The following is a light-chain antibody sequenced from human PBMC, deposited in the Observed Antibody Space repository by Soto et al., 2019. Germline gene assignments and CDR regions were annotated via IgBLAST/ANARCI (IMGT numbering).Light chain of an antibody. J-gene: IGLJ1*01. V-gene: IGLV2-8*01. CDR3: SSHAGSNPYV. CDR2: EVS. CDR1: SSDVGGYNY. Sequence: QSALTQPPSASGAPGQSVTISCTGTSSDVGGYNYVSWYQQYPGKAPKLMISEVSKRPSGVPDRFSGSKSGNTASLTVSGLQAEDEADYFCSSHAGSNPYVFGSGTKLTV.